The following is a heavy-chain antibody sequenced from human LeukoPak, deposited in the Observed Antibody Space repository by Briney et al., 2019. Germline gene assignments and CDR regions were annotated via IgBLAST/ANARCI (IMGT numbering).Heavy chain of an antibody. J-gene: IGHJ6*02. CDR2: INPNSGGT. Sequence: ASVKVSCKASGYTFTGYYMHWVRQAPGQGLEWMGWINPNSGGTNYAQKFQGRVTMTRDTSISTAYMELSRLRSDDTAVYYCARAWSYGDYESDYYYYGMDVWGQGTTVTVSS. CDR3: ARAWSYGDYESDYYYYGMDV. D-gene: IGHD4-17*01. CDR1: GYTFTGYY. V-gene: IGHV1-2*02.